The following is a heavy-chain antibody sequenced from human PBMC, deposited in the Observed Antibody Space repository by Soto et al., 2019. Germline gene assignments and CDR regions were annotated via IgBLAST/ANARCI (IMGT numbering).Heavy chain of an antibody. J-gene: IGHJ6*02. D-gene: IGHD1-1*01. CDR3: ARGTTGTTFLGLQYYYGMDV. Sequence: GGSLRLSCAASGFTFSSYDMHWVRQATGKGLEWVSAIGTAGDTYYPGSVKGRFTISRENAKNSLYLQMNSLRAGDTAVYYCARGTTGTTFLGLQYYYGMDVWGQGTTVTVSS. CDR1: GFTFSSYD. V-gene: IGHV3-13*04. CDR2: IGTAGDT.